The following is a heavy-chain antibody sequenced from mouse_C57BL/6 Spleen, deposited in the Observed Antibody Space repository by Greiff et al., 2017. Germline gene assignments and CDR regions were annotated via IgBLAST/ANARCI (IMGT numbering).Heavy chain of an antibody. V-gene: IGHV1-59*01. CDR3: ARSLYGRGFDY. D-gene: IGHD1-1*01. J-gene: IGHJ2*01. CDR2: IDPSDSYT. CDR1: GYTFTSYW. Sequence: VKLQQPGAELVRPGTSVKLSCKASGYTFTSYWMHWVKQRPGQGLEWIGVIDPSDSYTNYNQKFKGKATLTVDTSSSTAYMQLSSLTSEDSAVYYCARSLYGRGFDYWGQGTTLTVSS.